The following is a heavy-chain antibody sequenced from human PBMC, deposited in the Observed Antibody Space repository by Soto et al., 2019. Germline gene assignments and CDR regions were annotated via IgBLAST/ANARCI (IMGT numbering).Heavy chain of an antibody. V-gene: IGHV3-7*03. J-gene: IGHJ6*02. CDR3: ARGPGWNNYYGMDV. D-gene: IGHD1-1*01. CDR2: IKQDGSEK. Sequence: GGSLRLSCAASGFTFSSYWMSWVRQAPGKGLEWVANIKQDGSEKYYVDSVKGRFTISRDNAKNSLYLQMNSLRAEDTAVYYCARGPGWNNYYGMDVWGQGTTVTVSS. CDR1: GFTFSSYW.